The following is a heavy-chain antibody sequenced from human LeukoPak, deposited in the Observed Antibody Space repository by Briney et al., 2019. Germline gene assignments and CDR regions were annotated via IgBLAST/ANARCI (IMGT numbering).Heavy chain of an antibody. CDR3: ARAVRGTDYYDSSGLGWYYFDY. D-gene: IGHD3-22*01. V-gene: IGHV3-53*01. CDR2: IYSGGST. J-gene: IGHJ4*02. Sequence: GGSLRLSCAASGFTVGSNYMSWVRQAPGKGLEWVSVIYSGGSTYYADSVKGRFTISRDNSKNTLYLQMNSLRAEDTAVYYCARAVRGTDYYDSSGLGWYYFDYWGQGTLVTVSS. CDR1: GFTVGSNY.